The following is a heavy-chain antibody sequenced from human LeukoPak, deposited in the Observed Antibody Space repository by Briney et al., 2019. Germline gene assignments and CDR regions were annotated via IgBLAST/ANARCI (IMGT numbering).Heavy chain of an antibody. Sequence: GGSLRLSCAASGFTFSSYSMNWVRQAPGKGLEWVSSISSSSSYIYYADSVKGRFTISRDNAKNSLYLQMDSLRGEDTAVYYCAKDFRIGYSAHFDYWGQGALVTVSS. D-gene: IGHD2-21*01. CDR2: ISSSSSYI. V-gene: IGHV3-21*04. J-gene: IGHJ4*02. CDR1: GFTFSSYS. CDR3: AKDFRIGYSAHFDY.